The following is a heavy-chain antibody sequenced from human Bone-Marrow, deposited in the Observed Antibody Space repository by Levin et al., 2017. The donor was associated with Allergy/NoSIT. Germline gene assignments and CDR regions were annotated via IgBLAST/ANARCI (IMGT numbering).Heavy chain of an antibody. V-gene: IGHV3-66*01. J-gene: IGHJ4*02. Sequence: TGGSLRFSCAASGFSVSNNFLNWVRQVPGKGLEWVSLIYSGGSTHYADSVKGRFTISRDNSRNTLYLQMNSLRVEDTAVYYCARDGQGHSSSPYWGQGTLVTVSS. CDR3: ARDGQGHSSSPY. D-gene: IGHD6-6*01. CDR2: IYSGGST. CDR1: GFSVSNNF.